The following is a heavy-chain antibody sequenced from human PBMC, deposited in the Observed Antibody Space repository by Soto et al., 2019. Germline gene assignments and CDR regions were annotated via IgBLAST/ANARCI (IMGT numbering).Heavy chain of an antibody. CDR1: GGSISSGGYY. Sequence: QVQLQESGPGLVKPSQTLSLTCTVSGGSISSGGYYWSWIRQNPGKGLEWIGYIYYSGTTNYNPTLKSRLNRSVDTSKNQSYLKLNSMTAADTAVYYSARDESATDAFDIWGQGTMVTVSS. D-gene: IGHD6-25*01. CDR3: ARDESATDAFDI. V-gene: IGHV4-31*03. J-gene: IGHJ3*02. CDR2: IYYSGTT.